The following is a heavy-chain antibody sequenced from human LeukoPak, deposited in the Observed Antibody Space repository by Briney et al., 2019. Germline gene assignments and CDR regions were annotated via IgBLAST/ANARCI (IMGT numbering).Heavy chain of an antibody. CDR1: DGSTTGYY. J-gene: IGHJ3*02. V-gene: IGHV4-59*08. CDR3: ATTTSGGDAFDI. D-gene: IGHD1-26*01. CDR2: VYYTGRT. Sequence: SETLSLTCSVSDGSTTGYYWSWIRQPPGKGLEWIAYVYYTGRTLYNPSLESRVTISVDTSKTQFSLTVTSVTAADTAVYYCATTTSGGDAFDIWGQGTMVTVSS.